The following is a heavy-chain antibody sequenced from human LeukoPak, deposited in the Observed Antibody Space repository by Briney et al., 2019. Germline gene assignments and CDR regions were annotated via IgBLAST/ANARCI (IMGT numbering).Heavy chain of an antibody. CDR1: GFTFSSYA. V-gene: IGHV3-23*01. J-gene: IGHJ3*02. Sequence: GASLRLSCAASGFTFSSYAMSWVRQAPGKGLEWVSAISGSGGSTYYADSVKGRFTISRDNSKNTLYLQMNNLRAEDTAVYYCTREGRNGIDAFDIWGQGTMVTVSS. CDR3: TREGRNGIDAFDI. D-gene: IGHD1-14*01. CDR2: ISGSGGST.